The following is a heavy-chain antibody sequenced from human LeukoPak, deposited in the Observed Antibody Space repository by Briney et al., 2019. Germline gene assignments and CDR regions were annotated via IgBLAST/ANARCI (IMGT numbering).Heavy chain of an antibody. V-gene: IGHV3-30-3*01. J-gene: IGHJ3*02. CDR3: ARGITMIVAYDAFDI. CDR2: ISYDGSNK. Sequence: GGSLRLSCAASGFTFSSYAMHWVRQAPGKGLEWVAVISYDGSNKYYADSVEGRFTISRDNSKNTLYLQMNSLRAEDTAVYYCARGITMIVAYDAFDIWGQGTMVTVSS. CDR1: GFTFSSYA. D-gene: IGHD3-22*01.